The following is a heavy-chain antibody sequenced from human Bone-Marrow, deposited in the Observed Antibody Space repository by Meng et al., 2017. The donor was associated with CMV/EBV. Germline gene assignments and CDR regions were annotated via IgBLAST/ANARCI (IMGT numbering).Heavy chain of an antibody. CDR1: GFTFSSYW. J-gene: IGHJ6*02. V-gene: IGHV3-74*01. D-gene: IGHD2-2*02. CDR2: INSDGSST. CDR3: ARASIPARYCSSTSCYRGVDGMEV. Sequence: GESLKISCAASGFTFSSYWMHWVRQAPGKGLVWVSRINSDGSSTSYADYVKGRFTISRDNAKNTLYLQMNSLRAEDTAVYYCARASIPARYCSSTSCYRGVDGMEVWGQGTTVTVAS.